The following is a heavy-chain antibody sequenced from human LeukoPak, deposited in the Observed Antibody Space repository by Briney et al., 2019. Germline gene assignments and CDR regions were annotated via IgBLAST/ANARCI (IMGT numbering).Heavy chain of an antibody. D-gene: IGHD3-22*01. J-gene: IGHJ4*02. CDR3: ARAPERYYYDSSGYYDY. CDR2: IKQDGSEK. CDR1: GFTFSSYW. V-gene: IGHV3-7*01. Sequence: GGSLRLSCAASGFTFSSYWMSWVRQAPGKGLEWVANIKQDGSEKYYVDSVKGRFTISRDNAKNSLYLQMNSLRAEDTAVYYCARAPERYYYDSSGYYDYWGQGTLVTVSS.